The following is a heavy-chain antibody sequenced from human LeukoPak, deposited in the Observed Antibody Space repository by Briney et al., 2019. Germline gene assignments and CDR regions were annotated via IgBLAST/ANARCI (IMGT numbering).Heavy chain of an antibody. Sequence: GGSLRLSCAASGFTFSDYAMSWVRQAPGKGLEWVSGISGSGGSAYYTGSLKDRFTISRDNYQSTLYLQMNSLRAEDTALYYCATEVAEGGPQDYWGQGTLVTVSS. J-gene: IGHJ4*02. V-gene: IGHV3-23*01. CDR2: ISGSGGSA. D-gene: IGHD2-15*01. CDR1: GFTFSDYA. CDR3: ATEVAEGGPQDY.